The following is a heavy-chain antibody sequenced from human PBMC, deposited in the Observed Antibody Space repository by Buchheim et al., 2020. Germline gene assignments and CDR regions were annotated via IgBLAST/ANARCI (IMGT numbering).Heavy chain of an antibody. V-gene: IGHV4-59*08. Sequence: QVQLQESGPGLVKPSETLSLTCTVSGGSMTTYYWSWIRQPPGKGLEWIGYMYSNGSTNYNPSLKSRVTISGDTSKNHFSLNLTSVTAADTAVYFCARHSWQWLPGGYDSWGHGTL. J-gene: IGHJ5*01. CDR3: ARHSWQWLPGGYDS. D-gene: IGHD6-19*01. CDR2: MYSNGST. CDR1: GGSMTTYY.